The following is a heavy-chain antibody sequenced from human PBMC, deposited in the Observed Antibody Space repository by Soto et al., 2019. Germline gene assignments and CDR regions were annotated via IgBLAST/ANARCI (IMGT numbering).Heavy chain of an antibody. CDR3: ARWWSGSRQGFDP. D-gene: IGHD3-3*01. CDR1: GGSISSGDYY. V-gene: IGHV4-31*03. J-gene: IGHJ5*02. CDR2: IYYSGST. Sequence: QVQLQESGPGLVKPSQTLSLTCTVSGGSISSGDYYWSWIRQHPGKGLEWIGYIYYSGSTYYNPSLKSRVXISVDPSKNQFSLKLSSVTAADTAVYYCARWWSGSRQGFDPWGQGTLVTVSS.